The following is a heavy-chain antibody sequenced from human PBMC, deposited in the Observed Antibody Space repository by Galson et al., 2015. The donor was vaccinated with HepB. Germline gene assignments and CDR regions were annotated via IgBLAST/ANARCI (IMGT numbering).Heavy chain of an antibody. CDR1: GFTFSNHA. Sequence: SLRLSCAASGFTFSNHAMSWVRQAPGKGLEWVSVISGFGVSTFYADSVKGRFTISRDNSNNTLYLQMNSLRAGDTAVYYCATTRGVGKNLEGLFDYWGQGSLVTVSS. J-gene: IGHJ4*02. V-gene: IGHV3-23*01. CDR2: ISGFGVST. D-gene: IGHD3-10*01. CDR3: ATTRGVGKNLEGLFDY.